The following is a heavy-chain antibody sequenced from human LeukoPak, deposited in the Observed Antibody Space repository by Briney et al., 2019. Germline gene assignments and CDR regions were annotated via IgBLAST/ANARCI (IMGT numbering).Heavy chain of an antibody. CDR1: GFTFSNYW. J-gene: IGHJ4*02. D-gene: IGHD1-14*01. CDR2: INPGGSST. CDR3: ARSNRADDY. V-gene: IGHV3-74*01. Sequence: GGSLRLSCAASGFTFSNYWLHWVRQVPGKGLVWVSRINPGGSSTTYADSVKGRFTISRDNAKNTLYLQMNSLRAEDTAVYYCARSNRADDYWGQGTLVTVSS.